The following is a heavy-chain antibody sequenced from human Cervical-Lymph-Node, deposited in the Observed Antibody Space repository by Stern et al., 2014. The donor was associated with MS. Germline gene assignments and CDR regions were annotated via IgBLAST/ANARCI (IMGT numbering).Heavy chain of an antibody. Sequence: VQLVESGSEAKKPGSSVKVSCKVSGGTFSTDKISWVRQAPGQGLEWMGGIIPIFGPADYAQKFQDRVTIIADESTSEVHMEMSSLRSEDTGVYYCARLGSGYDSSYLDFWGQGTRVTVSS. CDR2: IIPIFGPA. CDR1: GGTFSTDK. CDR3: ARLGSGYDSSYLDF. V-gene: IGHV1-69*01. J-gene: IGHJ4*02. D-gene: IGHD5-12*01.